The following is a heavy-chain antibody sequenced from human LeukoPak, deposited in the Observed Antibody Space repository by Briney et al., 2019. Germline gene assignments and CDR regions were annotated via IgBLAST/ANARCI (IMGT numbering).Heavy chain of an antibody. CDR2: INWNGGST. CDR3: VRGGESTWS. J-gene: IGHJ5*02. Sequence: GGSLRLSCAASGFTFDDYGMSWVRQAPGKGLEWVSGINWNGGSTGYADSVKGRFTISRDDAKNTLYLQMNSLRAEDTAVYYCVRGGESTWSWGQGTLVTVSS. D-gene: IGHD2-15*01. CDR1: GFTFDDYG. V-gene: IGHV3-20*04.